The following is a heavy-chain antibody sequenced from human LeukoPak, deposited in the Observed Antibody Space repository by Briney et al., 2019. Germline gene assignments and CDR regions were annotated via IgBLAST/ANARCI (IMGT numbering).Heavy chain of an antibody. Sequence: SVKVSCKASGGTFSSYAISWVRQAPGQGLEWMGGIIPILGIANYAQKFQGRVTITADKSTSTAYMELSSLRSEDTAVYYCARETAAGSAFDIWGQGTMVTVSS. V-gene: IGHV1-69*10. J-gene: IGHJ3*02. CDR3: ARETAAGSAFDI. D-gene: IGHD6-25*01. CDR1: GGTFSSYA. CDR2: IIPILGIA.